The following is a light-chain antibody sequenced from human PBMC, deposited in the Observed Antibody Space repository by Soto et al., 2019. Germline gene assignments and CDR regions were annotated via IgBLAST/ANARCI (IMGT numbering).Light chain of an antibody. CDR2: SNN. J-gene: IGLJ1*01. V-gene: IGLV1-44*01. CDR3: APWADGLNSYV. CDR1: SSNIGRHT. Sequence: SLLTQPPSASGTPGQSVTISCSGSSSNIGRHTVSLYQQLPQRAPKLLIFSNNQRPSGVPDRFSGSKSGTSASLAISGLQSADEADYYCAPWADGLNSYVFGTGSKVTVL.